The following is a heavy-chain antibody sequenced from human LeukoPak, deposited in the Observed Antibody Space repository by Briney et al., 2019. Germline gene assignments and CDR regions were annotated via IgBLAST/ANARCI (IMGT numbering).Heavy chain of an antibody. Sequence: PSETLSLTCTVSGGSISSYYWSWIRQPPGKGLEWIGYIYYSGSTNYNPSLKSRVTISEDTSKNQFSLKLSSVTAADTAVYYCARVRFLEWLAFDYWGQGTLVTVSS. V-gene: IGHV4-59*08. CDR3: ARVRFLEWLAFDY. J-gene: IGHJ4*02. CDR2: IYYSGST. CDR1: GGSISSYY. D-gene: IGHD3-3*01.